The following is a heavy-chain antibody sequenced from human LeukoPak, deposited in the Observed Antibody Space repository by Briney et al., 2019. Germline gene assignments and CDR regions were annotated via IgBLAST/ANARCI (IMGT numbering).Heavy chain of an antibody. Sequence: ASVKVSCKASAYTFTSYGISWVRQAPGQGLEWMGWISAYNGNTNYAQKLQGRVTMTTDTSTSTAYMGLRSLRSDYTAVYYCARDGGGLPIVVVPAAAYYFDYWGQGTLVTVSS. CDR3: ARDGGGLPIVVVPAAAYYFDY. J-gene: IGHJ4*02. D-gene: IGHD2-2*01. CDR2: ISAYNGNT. CDR1: AYTFTSYG. V-gene: IGHV1-18*01.